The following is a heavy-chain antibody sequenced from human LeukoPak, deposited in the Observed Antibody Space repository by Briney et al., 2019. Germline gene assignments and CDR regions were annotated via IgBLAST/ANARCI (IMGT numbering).Heavy chain of an antibody. CDR3: ATLNYYDSRGGGWFDP. CDR1: GSRFTSYL. V-gene: IGHV5-51*01. D-gene: IGHD3-22*01. J-gene: IGHJ5*02. Sequence: GASLKISCKGSGSRFTSYLIGGVRQMPGKGLEWMGIIYPGDFDIRYRPTFQGQVTISAEKSISTAYLQWSSLKASDTAMYYCATLNYYDSRGGGWFDPWGQGTLVTVSS. CDR2: IYPGDFDI.